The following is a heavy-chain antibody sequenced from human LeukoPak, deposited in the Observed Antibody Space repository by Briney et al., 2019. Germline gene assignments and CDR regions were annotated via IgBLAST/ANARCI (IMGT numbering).Heavy chain of an antibody. CDR1: GFTFSSNY. CDR2: IYSGGST. D-gene: IGHD3-9*01. CDR3: ARDRGGYDILTGYYYYMDV. J-gene: IGHJ6*03. V-gene: IGHV3-53*01. Sequence: GGSLRLSCAASGFTFSSNYMSWVRQAPGKGLEWVSVIYSGGSTYYADSVKGRFTISRDNSKNTLYLQMNSLRAEDTAVYYCARDRGGYDILTGYYYYMDVWGKGTTVTISS.